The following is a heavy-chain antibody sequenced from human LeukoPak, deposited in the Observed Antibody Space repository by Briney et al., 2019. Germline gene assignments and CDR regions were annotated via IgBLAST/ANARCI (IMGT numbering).Heavy chain of an antibody. D-gene: IGHD1-1*01. CDR3: ATGEREYYPYDY. CDR2: FDPEDGET. CDR1: GYTLTELS. J-gene: IGHJ4*02. Sequence: ASVKVSCKVSGYTLTELSMHWVRQAPGKGLEWMGGFDPEDGETIYAQKFQGRVTMTEDTSTDTAYMELSSLRSEDTAVYYCATGEREYYPYDYWGQGTLVTVSS. V-gene: IGHV1-24*01.